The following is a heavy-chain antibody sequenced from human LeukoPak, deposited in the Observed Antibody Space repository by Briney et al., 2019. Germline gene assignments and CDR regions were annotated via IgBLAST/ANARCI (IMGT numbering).Heavy chain of an antibody. J-gene: IGHJ4*02. V-gene: IGHV3-7*01. Sequence: GGSLRLSCAASGFTFSGYWMSWVRQAPGKGLEWVANIKQDGSEKYNVDSVKGRFTISRDNAKNSLYLQMNSLRAEDTAIYYCARQPFDYWGQGTLVTVSS. CDR2: IKQDGSEK. CDR1: GFTFSGYW. CDR3: ARQPFDY.